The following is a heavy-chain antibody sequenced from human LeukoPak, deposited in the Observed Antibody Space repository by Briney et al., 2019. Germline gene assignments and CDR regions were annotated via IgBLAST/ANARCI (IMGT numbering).Heavy chain of an antibody. Sequence: GGSLRLSCAASGFTFSSYWMSWVRQAPGKGLEWVANIKQDGSEKYYVDSVKGRFTISRDNSKNSLYLQMNSLRAEDTALYYCAKDSTRGSSWDFDYWGQGTLVTVSS. V-gene: IGHV3-7*03. CDR1: GFTFSSYW. CDR3: AKDSTRGSSWDFDY. D-gene: IGHD6-6*01. J-gene: IGHJ4*02. CDR2: IKQDGSEK.